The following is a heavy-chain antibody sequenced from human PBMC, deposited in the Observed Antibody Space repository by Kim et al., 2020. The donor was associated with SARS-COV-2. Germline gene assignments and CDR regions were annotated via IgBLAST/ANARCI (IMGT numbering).Heavy chain of an antibody. CDR1: GYTFTSYC. V-gene: IGHV1-3*01. J-gene: IGHJ4*02. CDR3: ARDGRSVDYYFDY. Sequence: ASVKVSCKASGYTFTSYCLHWVRQAPGQSLEWMGWIDVANTNTHYSENFQGRVTISSDTPATTVYIELSSLRSEDKAVYYCARDGRSVDYYFDYWGQGTLVTVSS. CDR2: IDVANTNT.